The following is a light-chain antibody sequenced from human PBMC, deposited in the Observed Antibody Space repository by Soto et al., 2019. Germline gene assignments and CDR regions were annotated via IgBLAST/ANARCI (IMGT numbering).Light chain of an antibody. CDR1: QNIIFY. V-gene: IGKV1-39*01. J-gene: IGKJ2*03. CDR3: QLSYTTPVYC. Sequence: DIQSTESPSSLSSYFADRGAITCRARQNIIFYLNWYQHRIAKAAKLLIHAATNFQRRVRSSFSGSGSWTDFTLTISKLQAEDFATYFCQLSYTTPVYCFGQGT. CDR2: AAT.